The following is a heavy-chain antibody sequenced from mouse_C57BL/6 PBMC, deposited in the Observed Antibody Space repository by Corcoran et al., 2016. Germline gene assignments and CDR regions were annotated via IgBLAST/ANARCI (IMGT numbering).Heavy chain of an antibody. D-gene: IGHD1-1*01. V-gene: IGHV3-6*01. Sequence: DVQLQESGPGPVKPSQSLSLTCSVTGYSITSGYYWNWIRQFPATKLEWMGFISYDGSNNYNTSLKNRISITRDTSKNQFFLKLNSVTTEDTATYYCARGGYYGSRGWYFDVWGTGTTVTVSS. J-gene: IGHJ1*03. CDR3: ARGGYYGSRGWYFDV. CDR1: GYSITSGYY. CDR2: ISYDGSN.